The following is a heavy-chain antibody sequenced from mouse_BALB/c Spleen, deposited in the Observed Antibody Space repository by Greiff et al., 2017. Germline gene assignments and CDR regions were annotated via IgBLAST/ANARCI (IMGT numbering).Heavy chain of an antibody. D-gene: IGHD2-2*01. CDR3: ARGGYPYYYAMDY. CDR1: GYSITSDYA. J-gene: IGHJ4*01. CDR2: ISYSGST. Sequence: DVKLQESGPGLVKPSQSLSLTCTVTGYSITSDYAWNWIRQFPGNKLEWMGYISYSGSTSYNPSLKSRISITRDTSKNQFFLQLNSVTTEDTATYYCARGGYPYYYAMDYWGQGTSVTVSS. V-gene: IGHV3-2*02.